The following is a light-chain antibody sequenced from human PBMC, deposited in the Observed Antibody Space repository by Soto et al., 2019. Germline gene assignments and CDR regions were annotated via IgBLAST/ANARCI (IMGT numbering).Light chain of an antibody. V-gene: IGLV2-14*03. Sequence: QSALTQPASVSGSPGQSTTISCTGTSSDVGAYDFVSWYQQHPDKAPKLMIYEVSNRPSGVSNRFSGSKPVNTATLTISGLQAEDEADYYCSSYTSSSTRVFGTGTKVTVL. J-gene: IGLJ1*01. CDR2: EVS. CDR1: SSDVGAYDF. CDR3: SSYTSSSTRV.